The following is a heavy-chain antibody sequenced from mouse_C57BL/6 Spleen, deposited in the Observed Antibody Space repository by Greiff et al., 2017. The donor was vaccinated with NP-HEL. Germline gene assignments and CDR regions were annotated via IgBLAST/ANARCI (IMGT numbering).Heavy chain of an antibody. D-gene: IGHD1-1*01. Sequence: QVQLQQPGAELVRPGSSVKLSCKASGYTFTSYWMHWVKQRPIQGLEWIGNIDPSDSETHYNQKFKDKATLTVDKSSSTAYMQLSSLTSEDSAVYYCAREHYGSSSFAYWGQGTLVTVSA. V-gene: IGHV1-52*01. CDR1: GYTFTSYW. CDR2: IDPSDSET. CDR3: AREHYGSSSFAY. J-gene: IGHJ3*01.